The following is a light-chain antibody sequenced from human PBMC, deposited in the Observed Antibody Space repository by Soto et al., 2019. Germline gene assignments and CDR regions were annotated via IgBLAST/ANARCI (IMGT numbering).Light chain of an antibody. CDR1: QSVSSN. CDR3: QQYNHWPRT. Sequence: EIVMTQSPVTLSVSPGERTTLSCRASQSVSSNLAWYQQRPGQAPRLLIYDASTRATGIPSRFSGSGSGTEVTLTISSLQSEDFAVYYWQQYNHWPRTFGRGTKVEI. V-gene: IGKV3-15*01. CDR2: DAS. J-gene: IGKJ1*01.